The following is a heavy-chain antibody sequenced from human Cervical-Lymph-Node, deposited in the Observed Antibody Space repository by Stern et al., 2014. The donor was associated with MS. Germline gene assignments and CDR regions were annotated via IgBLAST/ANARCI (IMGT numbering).Heavy chain of an antibody. CDR1: GYTFTYYP. D-gene: IGHD5-12*01. J-gene: IGHJ4*02. CDR2: INAANGNA. V-gene: IGHV1-3*01. CDR3: ATSGDTGSLDY. Sequence: VQLVESGADVKKPGASVKVSCKASGYTFTYYPIHWVRQAPGPSLELMGWINAANGNAKYSQKFQGRVTVSRDTSASTAYMELSSLRPEDTAVYYCATSGDTGSLDYWGQGTLVTVSS.